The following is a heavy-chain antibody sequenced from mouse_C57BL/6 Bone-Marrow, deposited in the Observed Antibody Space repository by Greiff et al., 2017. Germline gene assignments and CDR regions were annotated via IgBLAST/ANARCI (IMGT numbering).Heavy chain of an antibody. J-gene: IGHJ2*01. CDR1: GFNIKDDY. CDR3: MIYDGPYYFDY. D-gene: IGHD2-3*01. Sequence: VQLKQSGAELVRPGASVKLSCTASGFNIKDDYMHWVKQRPEQGLEWIGWIDPENGDTESASKFQGKATIPADTSSNTAYLQLSSLTSEDTAVYYCMIYDGPYYFDYWGQGTTLTVSS. CDR2: IDPENGDT. V-gene: IGHV14-4*01.